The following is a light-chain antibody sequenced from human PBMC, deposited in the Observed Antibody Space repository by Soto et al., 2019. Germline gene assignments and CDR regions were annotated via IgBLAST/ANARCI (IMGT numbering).Light chain of an antibody. Sequence: QSVLTQPPSASGSPGQSVTVSCTGTSNDFGRYDSVSWFQQHPGKAPKLLIYDVSKRPSGVPDRFSGSKSGNTASLTVSGLQAEDEADYYCSSYRGSLVVFGGGTKLTVL. CDR2: DVS. J-gene: IGLJ2*01. CDR3: SSYRGSLVV. CDR1: SNDFGRYDS. V-gene: IGLV2-8*01.